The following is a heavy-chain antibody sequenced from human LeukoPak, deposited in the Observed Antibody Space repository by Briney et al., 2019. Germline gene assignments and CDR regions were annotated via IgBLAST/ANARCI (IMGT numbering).Heavy chain of an antibody. CDR1: GYTFTSYA. CDR2: INAGNGNT. Sequence: GASVKVSCKASGYTFTSYAMHWVRQAPGPRLEWMGWINAGNGNTKYSQKFQGRVTITRDTSASTAYMELSSLRSEDTAVYYCARIGITMVRGVMNWFDPWGQGTLVTVSS. J-gene: IGHJ5*02. V-gene: IGHV1-3*01. D-gene: IGHD3-10*01. CDR3: ARIGITMVRGVMNWFDP.